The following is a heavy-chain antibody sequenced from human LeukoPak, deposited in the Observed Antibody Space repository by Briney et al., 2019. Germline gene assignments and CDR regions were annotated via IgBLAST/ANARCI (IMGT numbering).Heavy chain of an antibody. Sequence: ASVKISCKASGYIFSDYYMHWVRQAPGQGLEWLGWINPKSGAADYAQQFRGRVTMTRDTSINTDYMEMKRVTSDDTAVYYCARGAEAETSPLDFWGQGTLVIVS. D-gene: IGHD6-13*01. CDR2: INPKSGAA. V-gene: IGHV1-2*02. CDR3: ARGAEAETSPLDF. J-gene: IGHJ4*02. CDR1: GYIFSDYY.